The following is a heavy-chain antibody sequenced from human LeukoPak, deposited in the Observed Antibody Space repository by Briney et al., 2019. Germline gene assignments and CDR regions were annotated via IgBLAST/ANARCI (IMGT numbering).Heavy chain of an antibody. D-gene: IGHD6-19*01. J-gene: IGHJ4*02. V-gene: IGHV1-8*01. CDR2: MNPNSGNT. CDR1: GYTFTSYD. Sequence: ASVKVSCKASGYTFTSYDINWVRQATGQGLEWMGWMNPNSGNTGYAQKFQGRVTMTRNTSISTAYMELSSLRSEDTTVYYCARVGYSGGWYRFDYWGQGTLVTVSS. CDR3: ARVGYSGGWYRFDY.